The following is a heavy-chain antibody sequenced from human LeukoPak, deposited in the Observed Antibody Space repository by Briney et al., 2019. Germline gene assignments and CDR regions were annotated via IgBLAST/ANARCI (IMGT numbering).Heavy chain of an antibody. CDR1: GYPFTSYY. J-gene: IGHJ4*02. V-gene: IGHV1-8*02. CDR2: MNPNNGNT. CDR3: ARGPRNWGFDDY. D-gene: IGHD7-27*01. Sequence: ASVQVSCQASGYPFTSYYMHWVRQATGQGLEWMGWMNPNNGNTGYAQKLQGRVTMTRNTSISTAYMELSSLRSEDTAVYYCARGPRNWGFDDYWGQGTLVTVSS.